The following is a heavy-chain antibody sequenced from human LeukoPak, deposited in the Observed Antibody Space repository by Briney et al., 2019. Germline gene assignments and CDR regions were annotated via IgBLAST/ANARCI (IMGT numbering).Heavy chain of an antibody. V-gene: IGHV4-4*07. CDR2: IYATGAT. D-gene: IGHD3-16*01. J-gene: IGHJ4*02. CDR1: GGSLSTYH. Sequence: SETLSLTCSVSGGSLSTYHWTWIRQPAGKGLQWIGRIYATGATNSYPSLESRVTISVDTSKNQFSLTLPYVTAADTAVSYCARGGERYYFDYWGQGTLVTVSS. CDR3: ARGGERYYFDY.